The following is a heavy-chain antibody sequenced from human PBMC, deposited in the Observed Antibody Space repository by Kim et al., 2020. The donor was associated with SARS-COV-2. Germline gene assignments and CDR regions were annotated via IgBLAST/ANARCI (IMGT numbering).Heavy chain of an antibody. Sequence: GGSLRLSCAASGFTFNTYVMSWVRQAPGKGLEWVSTIGGGGATTYYADSVKGRFIISRDNSKNTLYLQMNSLRVEDTAVYYCAKRECSGGGCYPKNFDYWGQGTLVTVSS. CDR1: GFTFNTYV. J-gene: IGHJ4*02. V-gene: IGHV3-23*01. CDR2: IGGGGATT. D-gene: IGHD2-15*01. CDR3: AKRECSGGGCYPKNFDY.